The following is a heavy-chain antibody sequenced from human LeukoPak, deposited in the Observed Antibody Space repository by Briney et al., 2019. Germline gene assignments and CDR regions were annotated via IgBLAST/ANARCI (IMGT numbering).Heavy chain of an antibody. CDR2: ISGSGGST. J-gene: IGHJ4*02. CDR3: AKEVTIVVVPAATAYFDY. V-gene: IGHV3-23*01. CDR1: GFTFNSYS. Sequence: GGSLRLSCAASGFTFNSYSMSWVRQAPGKGLEWVSAISGSGGSTYYADSVKGRFTISRDNSKNTLYLQMNSLRAEDTAVYYCAKEVTIVVVPAATAYFDYWGQGTLVTVSS. D-gene: IGHD2-2*01.